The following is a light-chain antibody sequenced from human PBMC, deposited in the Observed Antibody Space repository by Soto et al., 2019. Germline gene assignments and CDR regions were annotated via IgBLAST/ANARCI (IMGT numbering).Light chain of an antibody. V-gene: IGLV1-44*01. J-gene: IGLJ3*02. Sequence: QSVLTQPPSASGTPGQRITISCSGNRSNIGTYTVQWYQQLPGTAPTLLIYLNTQLPSGVPGRFSGSKSGTSASLAIGGLQSEDEADYYCAAWDDSLTAVVFGGGTKLTVL. CDR1: RSNIGTYT. CDR2: LNT. CDR3: AAWDDSLTAVV.